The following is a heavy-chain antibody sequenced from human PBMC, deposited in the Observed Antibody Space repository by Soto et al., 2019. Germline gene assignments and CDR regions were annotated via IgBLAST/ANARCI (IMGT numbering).Heavy chain of an antibody. CDR1: GFTFDDYA. V-gene: IGHV3-9*01. D-gene: IGHD3-22*01. J-gene: IGHJ6*03. CDR2: INWNSGNI. Sequence: SLKISCAASGFTFDDYAMHWVRQAPGKGLEWVSGINWNSGNIFYGDSVEGRFTISRDNAKNSLYLQMNSLRAEDTALYYCGKGGGYSTYYYMDVWGKGTTVTVSS. CDR3: GKGGGYSTYYYMDV.